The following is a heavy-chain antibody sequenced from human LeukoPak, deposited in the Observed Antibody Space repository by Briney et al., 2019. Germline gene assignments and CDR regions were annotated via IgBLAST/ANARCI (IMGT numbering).Heavy chain of an antibody. CDR2: INPNSGGT. V-gene: IGHV1-2*02. CDR3: ARSYCSGGSCSSQQD. J-gene: IGHJ4*02. D-gene: IGHD2-15*01. Sequence: ASVKVSCKASGYTFTGYYMHWVRQAPGQGLEWMGRINPNSGGTNYAQKFQGRVTMTRDTSISTAYMELSRLRSDDTAVYYCARSYCSGGSCSSQQDWGQGTLVTVSS. CDR1: GYTFTGYY.